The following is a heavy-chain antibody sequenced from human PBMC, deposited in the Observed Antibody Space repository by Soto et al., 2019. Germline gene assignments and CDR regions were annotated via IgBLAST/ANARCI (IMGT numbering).Heavy chain of an antibody. J-gene: IGHJ4*02. CDR3: AKDPDYDSSGYLGYFDY. CDR1: GFTVSSNY. CDR2: ISGSGGST. Sequence: PGGSLRLSCAASGFTVSSNYMSWVRQAPGKGLEWVSAISGSGGSTYYADSVKGRFTISRDNSKNTLYLQMNSLRAEDTAVYYCAKDPDYDSSGYLGYFDYWGQGTLVTVSS. V-gene: IGHV3-23*01. D-gene: IGHD3-22*01.